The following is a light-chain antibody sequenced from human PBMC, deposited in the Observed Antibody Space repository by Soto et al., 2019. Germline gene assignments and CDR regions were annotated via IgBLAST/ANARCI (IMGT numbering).Light chain of an antibody. V-gene: IGLV2-11*01. CDR1: SSDGGGYNY. CDR3: CSYAGSYTFAV. Sequence: QSALTQPRSVSGSPGQSVTISCTGTSSDGGGYNYVSWYQQHPGKAPKLMIYDVSKRPSGVPDRFSGSKSGNTASLTISGLQAEDEADYYCCSYAGSYTFAVFGGGTKLTVL. CDR2: DVS. J-gene: IGLJ2*01.